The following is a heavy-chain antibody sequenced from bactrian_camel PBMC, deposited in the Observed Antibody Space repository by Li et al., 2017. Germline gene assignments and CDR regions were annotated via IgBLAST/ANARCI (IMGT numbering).Heavy chain of an antibody. CDR3: AVHGSVVSVRCD. Sequence: HVQLVESGGGSVQAGGSLRLSCAVSGYTYSRNSCLGWFRQAPGKEREGVAAIDRDGTITYADSVKGRFTISQNDAKTAMYLQMNSLKPEDTAVYHCAVHGSVVSVRCDWTQGTQVTVS. J-gene: IGHJ4*01. CDR1: GYTYSRNS. CDR2: IDRDGTI. V-gene: IGHV3S53*01. D-gene: IGHD2*01.